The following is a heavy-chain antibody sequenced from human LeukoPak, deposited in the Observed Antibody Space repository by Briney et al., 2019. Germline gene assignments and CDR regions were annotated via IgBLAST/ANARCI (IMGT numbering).Heavy chain of an antibody. J-gene: IGHJ4*02. V-gene: IGHV1-69*05. Sequence: ASVKVSCKASGGTFSSYAISWVRQAPGQGLEWMGRIIPIFGTANYAQKFQGRVTITTDESTSTAYMELSSLRSEDTAVYYCASGEYSYGSTSYYFDYWGQGTLVTVPS. CDR2: IIPIFGTA. CDR1: GGTFSSYA. D-gene: IGHD5-18*01. CDR3: ASGEYSYGSTSYYFDY.